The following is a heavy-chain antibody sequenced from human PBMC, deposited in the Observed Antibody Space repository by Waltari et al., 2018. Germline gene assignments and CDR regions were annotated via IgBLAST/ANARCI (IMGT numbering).Heavy chain of an antibody. D-gene: IGHD1-26*01. Sequence: QVQLVESGGGVVQPGRSLRLSCAASGFTFSTYGMHWVRQAPGKGLEWVTVIWYDGTKKDYAASGKGRFTISRDNSKNTLYLQMNSLRAEDTAVYYCARDARPPYSGSYLLNWYFDLWGRGTLVSVSS. V-gene: IGHV3-33*01. J-gene: IGHJ2*01. CDR2: IWYDGTKK. CDR3: ARDARPPYSGSYLLNWYFDL. CDR1: GFTFSTYG.